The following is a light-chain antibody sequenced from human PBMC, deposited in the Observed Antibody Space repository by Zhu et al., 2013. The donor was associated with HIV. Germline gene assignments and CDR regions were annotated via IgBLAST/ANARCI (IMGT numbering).Light chain of an antibody. CDR2: WAS. Sequence: DIVMTQSPASLAVSLGERTTINCKSSQSVLHRPSNKNYLAWYQQRPGQPPRLLLSWASTRESGVPDRFNGSGSGTDFTLTISSLQAEDVAVYYCQQYYRTPRTFGQGTKVEIK. V-gene: IGKV4-1*01. CDR3: QQYYRTPRT. J-gene: IGKJ1*01. CDR1: QSVLHRPSNKNY.